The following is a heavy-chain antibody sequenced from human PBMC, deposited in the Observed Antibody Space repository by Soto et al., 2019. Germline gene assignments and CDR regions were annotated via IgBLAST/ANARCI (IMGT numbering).Heavy chain of an antibody. J-gene: IGHJ4*02. V-gene: IGHV3-23*01. D-gene: IGHD1-26*01. Sequence: EVPLLESGGGLVQPGGSLRLSCAASGFTFSSYGMSWVRQAPGKGLEWVSSISGSGGSTYYADSVKGRFTISRDNSKNTLYLQMNSLRAEDTAVYYCAKSLSVGATTPFDYWGQGTLVTVSS. CDR3: AKSLSVGATTPFDY. CDR2: ISGSGGST. CDR1: GFTFSSYG.